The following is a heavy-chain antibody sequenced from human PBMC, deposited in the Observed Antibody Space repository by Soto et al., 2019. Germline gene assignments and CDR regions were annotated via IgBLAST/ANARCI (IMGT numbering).Heavy chain of an antibody. J-gene: IGHJ3*02. CDR3: ARDKLRGELLRGGYEAFDI. CDR1: GFTFSSYC. CDR2: IWYDGSNK. Sequence: PGGSRRLSCAASGFTFSSYCMHWVRQAPGKGLEWVAVIWYDGSNKYYADSVKGRFTISRDNSKNTLYLQMNNLRPEDTAVYYCARDKLRGELLRGGYEAFDIWGQGTMVTVSS. D-gene: IGHD1-26*01. V-gene: IGHV3-33*01.